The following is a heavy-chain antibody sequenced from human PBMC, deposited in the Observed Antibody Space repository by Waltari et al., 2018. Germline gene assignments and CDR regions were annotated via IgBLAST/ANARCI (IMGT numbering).Heavy chain of an antibody. D-gene: IGHD6-25*01. V-gene: IGHV3-23*01. CDR3: TRDAGPAASFFDF. CDR1: GFPFSEFG. J-gene: IGHJ4*02. Sequence: EVQLLESGGGLFQPGGSLRLSCIGSGFPFSEFGMAWVRQAPGEGLEWVSTISGSGSNRNYSDSVEGRFTVSRDNSMNTFYLEMTSLRAEDTAMYFCTRDAGPAASFFDFWGQGTLVTVSS. CDR2: ISGSGSNR.